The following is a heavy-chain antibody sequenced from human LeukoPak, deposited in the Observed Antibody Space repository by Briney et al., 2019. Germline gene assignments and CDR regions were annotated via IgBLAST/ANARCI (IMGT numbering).Heavy chain of an antibody. J-gene: IGHJ4*02. CDR1: GLTFSRYA. CDR2: ISGSGSST. CDR3: AKDLLTGGWYFFDQ. Sequence: GGSLRLSCPTSGLTFSRYAMSWVRQAPGKGLEWVSAISGSGSSTYYADSVKGRFTISRDNSKNTLYLQMNSLRAEDTAVYYCAKDLLTGGWYFFDQWGQGTLVTVSS. D-gene: IGHD6-19*01. V-gene: IGHV3-23*01.